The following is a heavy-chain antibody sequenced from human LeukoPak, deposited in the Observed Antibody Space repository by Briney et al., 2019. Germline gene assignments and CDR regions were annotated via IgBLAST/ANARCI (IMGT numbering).Heavy chain of an antibody. CDR1: GGSISSSGYY. CDR2: IYYSGST. J-gene: IGHJ1*01. D-gene: IGHD6-13*01. CDR3: ARLNNSSSWYFGEYFQH. Sequence: SETLSLTCTVSGGSISSSGYYWGWIRQPPGKGLEWIGSIYYSGSTYYNPSLKSRVTISVDTSKNQFSLKLSSVTAADTAVYYCARLNNSSSWYFGEYFQHWGQGTLVAVSS. V-gene: IGHV4-39*01.